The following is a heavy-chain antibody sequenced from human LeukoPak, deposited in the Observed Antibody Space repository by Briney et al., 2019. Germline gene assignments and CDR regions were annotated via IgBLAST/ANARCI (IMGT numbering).Heavy chain of an antibody. J-gene: IGHJ4*02. V-gene: IGHV4-4*07. CDR1: GGSISSYF. CDR2: TYTSGTT. Sequence: SGTLSLTCFISGGSISSYFWSWVRQPAGKGLEWIGRTYTSGTTNYNTSLMSRVTLSLDTSKNQFSLKLSSVTAADTAVYYCARLGGRGGPGSTMPDYWGQGTLVTVSS. CDR3: ARLGGRGGPGSTMPDY. D-gene: IGHD3-10*01.